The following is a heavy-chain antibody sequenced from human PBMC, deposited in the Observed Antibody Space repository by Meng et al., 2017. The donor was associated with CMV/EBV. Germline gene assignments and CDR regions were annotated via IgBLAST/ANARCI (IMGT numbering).Heavy chain of an antibody. V-gene: IGHV1-2*06. CDR1: GYTFTGYE. CDR2: INPNSGGT. D-gene: IGHD4-23*01. CDR3: ARARLTMVVTPY. J-gene: IGHJ4*02. Sequence: SCKASGYTFTGYEMHWVRQAPGQGLEWMGRINPNSGGTNYAQKFQGRVTMTRDTSISTAYMELSRLRSDDTAVYYCARARLTMVVTPYWGQGTLVTVSS.